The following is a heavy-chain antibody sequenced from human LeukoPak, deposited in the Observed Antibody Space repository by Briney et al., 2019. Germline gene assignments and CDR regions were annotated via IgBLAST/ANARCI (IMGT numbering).Heavy chain of an antibody. Sequence: ASVKVSCKASGYTFTGYYMHWVRQAPGQGLEWMGWINPNSGGTNYAQKFQGRVTMTRDTSISTAYMELSRLRSDDTAVYYCARSNPLDSGSLDYWGQGTLVTVSS. J-gene: IGHJ4*02. D-gene: IGHD3-10*01. V-gene: IGHV1-2*02. CDR1: GYTFTGYY. CDR3: ARSNPLDSGSLDY. CDR2: INPNSGGT.